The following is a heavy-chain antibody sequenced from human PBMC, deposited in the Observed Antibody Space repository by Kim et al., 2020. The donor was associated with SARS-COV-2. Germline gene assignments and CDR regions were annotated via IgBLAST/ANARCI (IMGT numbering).Heavy chain of an antibody. V-gene: IGHV3-15*01. J-gene: IGHJ5*02. CDR1: GVTFTNAW. CDR3: TTLNWFDP. Sequence: GGSLRLSCTASGVTFTNAWMNWVRQAPGKGLEWVGRIRSETDGGTTDYSAFVNGRFTISRDDSKNTVYLQMNSLKVEDTAVYYCTTLNWFDPWGQGTLVTVSS. CDR2: IRSETDGGTT.